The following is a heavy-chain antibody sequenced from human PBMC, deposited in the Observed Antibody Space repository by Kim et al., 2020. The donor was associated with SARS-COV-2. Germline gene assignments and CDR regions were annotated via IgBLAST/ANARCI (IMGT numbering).Heavy chain of an antibody. J-gene: IGHJ4*02. CDR2: IIPIFGTA. CDR1: GGTFSSYA. D-gene: IGHD3-10*01. Sequence: SVKVSCKASGGTFSSYAISWVRQAPGQGLEWMGGIIPIFGTANYAQKFQGRVTITADESTSTAYMELSSLRSEDTAVYYCARDGAGFGELLAYWGQGTLVTVSS. CDR3: ARDGAGFGELLAY. V-gene: IGHV1-69*13.